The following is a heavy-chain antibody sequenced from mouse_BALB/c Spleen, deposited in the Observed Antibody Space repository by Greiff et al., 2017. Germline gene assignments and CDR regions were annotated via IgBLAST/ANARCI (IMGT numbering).Heavy chain of an antibody. J-gene: IGHJ4*01. Sequence: QVQLKQSGAELARPGASVTLSCKASGYTFTSYWMQWVKQRPGQGLEWIGAIYPGDGDTRYTQKFKGKATLTADKSSSTAYMQRSSLASEDSAVYYCARAPRGAMDYWGQGTSVTVSS. CDR2: IYPGDGDT. CDR1: GYTFTSYW. D-gene: IGHD3-1*01. V-gene: IGHV1-87*01. CDR3: ARAPRGAMDY.